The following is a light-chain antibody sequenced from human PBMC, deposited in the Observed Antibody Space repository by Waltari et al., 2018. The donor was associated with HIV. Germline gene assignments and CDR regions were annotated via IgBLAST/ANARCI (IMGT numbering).Light chain of an antibody. CDR1: STDVGAYTY. CDR2: EVT. Sequence: QSALTQPPSASGSPGQSVTIPCTGTSTDVGAYTYVSWYQQHSGEAPKLIIYEVTKRPSGVPDRFSGSKSGNTASLTVSGLQAEDEADFYCSSYAGSTVIFGGGTKLTVL. V-gene: IGLV2-8*01. CDR3: SSYAGSTVI. J-gene: IGLJ2*01.